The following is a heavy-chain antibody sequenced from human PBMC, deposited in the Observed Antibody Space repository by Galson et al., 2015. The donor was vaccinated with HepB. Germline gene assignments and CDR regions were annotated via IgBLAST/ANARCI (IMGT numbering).Heavy chain of an antibody. Sequence: SLRLSCAASGFTFSSYGMHWVRQAPGKGLEWVAVIWYDGSNKYYADSVKGRFTISRDNSKNTLYLQMNSLRAEDTAVYYCARDAKVKAGLDPWGQGTLVTVSS. CDR1: GFTFSSYG. D-gene: IGHD2-21*01. CDR2: IWYDGSNK. V-gene: IGHV3-33*01. J-gene: IGHJ5*02. CDR3: ARDAKVKAGLDP.